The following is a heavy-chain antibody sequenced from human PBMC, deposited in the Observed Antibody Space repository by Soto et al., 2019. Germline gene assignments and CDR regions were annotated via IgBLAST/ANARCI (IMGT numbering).Heavy chain of an antibody. CDR2: IYYSGST. V-gene: IGHV4-39*01. Sequence: NPXETLSLTCTVSGVSISSSSYYWGWIRQPPGKGLEWIGSIYYSGSTYYNPSLKSRVTISVDTSKNQFSLKLSSVTAADTAVYYCARRVAATPNWFDPWGQGTLVTVSS. CDR3: ARRVAATPNWFDP. J-gene: IGHJ5*02. CDR1: GVSISSSSYY. D-gene: IGHD2-15*01.